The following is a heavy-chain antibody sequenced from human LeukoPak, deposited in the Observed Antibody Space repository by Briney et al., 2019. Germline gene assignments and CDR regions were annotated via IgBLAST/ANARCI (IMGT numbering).Heavy chain of an antibody. J-gene: IGHJ4*02. Sequence: SETLSLTCTVSGGSISSGDYYWSWIRQPPGKGLEWIGYICYSGSTYYNPSLKSRVIISVDTSKNQFSLKLSSVTAADTAVYYCASITYGSGSYYVFDYWGQGTLVTVSS. V-gene: IGHV4-30-4*01. D-gene: IGHD3-10*01. CDR3: ASITYGSGSYYVFDY. CDR2: ICYSGST. CDR1: GGSISSGDYY.